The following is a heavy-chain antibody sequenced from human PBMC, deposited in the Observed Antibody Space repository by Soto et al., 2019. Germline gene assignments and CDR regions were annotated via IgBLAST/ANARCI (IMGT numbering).Heavy chain of an antibody. CDR1: GGSISSYY. D-gene: IGHD2-15*01. V-gene: IGHV4-59*01. Sequence: SQTLCLPCTVSGGSISSYYWSWIRQPPGKGLEWIGYIYYSGNTNYNPSLNSRVTISLVTSKNQFSLKVISVTAADTAVYYCASQGCSGGTYYSDSWGQGTFVTVSS. CDR2: IYYSGNT. J-gene: IGHJ4*02. CDR3: ASQGCSGGTYYSDS.